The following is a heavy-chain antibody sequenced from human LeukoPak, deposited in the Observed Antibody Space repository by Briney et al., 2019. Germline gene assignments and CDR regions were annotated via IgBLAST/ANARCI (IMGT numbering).Heavy chain of an antibody. J-gene: IGHJ3*02. D-gene: IGHD6-13*01. CDR3: ARDGGYSSSWWDAFDI. V-gene: IGHV4-38-2*02. CDR2: IHHSGAT. Sequence: SETLSLTCTVSGYSISSGYQWAWIRQPPGKGLEWIASIHHSGATYYNPSLKSRVTISVDTSKNQFSLKLSSVTAADTAVYYCARDGGYSSSWWDAFDIWGQGTMVTVSS. CDR1: GYSISSGYQ.